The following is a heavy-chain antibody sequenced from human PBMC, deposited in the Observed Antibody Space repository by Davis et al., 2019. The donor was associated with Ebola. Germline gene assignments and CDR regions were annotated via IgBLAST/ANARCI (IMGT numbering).Heavy chain of an antibody. CDR1: GFTFSYYG. Sequence: PGGSLRLSCAASGFTFSYYGMHWVRQAPGKGLEWVSTLGTSADTYYADSVKGRFTISRDNSRNTLYLQMNGLRVEDTAMYYCAKDTPQIWFDVWGQGTMVTVSS. CDR2: LGTSADT. CDR3: AKDTPQIWFDV. J-gene: IGHJ3*01. V-gene: IGHV3-23*01. D-gene: IGHD2-15*01.